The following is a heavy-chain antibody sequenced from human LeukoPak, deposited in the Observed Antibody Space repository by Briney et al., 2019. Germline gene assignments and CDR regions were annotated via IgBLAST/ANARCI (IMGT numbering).Heavy chain of an antibody. J-gene: IGHJ5*02. V-gene: IGHV4-59*01. CDR1: GGSISIYY. CDR2: IYYSGST. D-gene: IGHD3-9*01. Sequence: SETLSLTRTVSGGSISIYYWSWIRQPPRKGLEWIGYIYYSGSTNYNPSLKSRVTISVDTSKNQFSLKLSSVTAADTAVYYCARGGAYYDILTGYSYYWFDPWGQGTLVTVSS. CDR3: ARGGAYYDILTGYSYYWFDP.